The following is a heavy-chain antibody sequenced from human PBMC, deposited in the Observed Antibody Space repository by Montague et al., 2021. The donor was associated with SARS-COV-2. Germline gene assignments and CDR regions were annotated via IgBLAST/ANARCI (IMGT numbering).Heavy chain of an antibody. Sequence: SLRLSCAASGFTFSSYAMSWVRQAPGKGLEWVSTVSGSTTNTFYADSVKGRFTISRDNSKNTLYLKMNSLRVEDSAVYYCAKDHPVYDTSGYYHYGASDIWGQGTMVTVSS. CDR3: AKDHPVYDTSGYYHYGASDI. J-gene: IGHJ3*02. D-gene: IGHD3-22*01. V-gene: IGHV3-23*01. CDR1: GFTFSSYA. CDR2: VSGSTTNT.